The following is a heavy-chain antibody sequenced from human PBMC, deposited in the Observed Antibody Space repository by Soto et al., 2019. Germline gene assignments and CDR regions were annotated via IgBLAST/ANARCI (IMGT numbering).Heavy chain of an antibody. CDR1: GFTFSSYS. CDR3: ARGPPAACDY. CDR2: ISSSSSYI. D-gene: IGHD6-13*01. Sequence: GGSLRLSCAASGFTFSSYSMNWVRQAPGKGLEWVSSISSSSSYIYYADSVKGRFTISRDNAKNSLYLQMNSLRAEDTSVYYCARGPPAACDYWGQGTLVTVSS. J-gene: IGHJ4*02. V-gene: IGHV3-21*01.